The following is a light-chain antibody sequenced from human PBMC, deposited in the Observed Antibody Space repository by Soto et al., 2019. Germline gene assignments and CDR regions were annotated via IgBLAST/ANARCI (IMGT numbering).Light chain of an antibody. Sequence: EIVMTQSPSTLSASPGERATLSCRASQSISITLAWYQQKPGQAPRLLIYGASTRATDIPARFSGSGSGTEFTLTISGLQSEDFAVYYCQQYNNWSRTFGRGTKVEI. CDR1: QSISIT. V-gene: IGKV3-15*01. CDR3: QQYNNWSRT. CDR2: GAS. J-gene: IGKJ4*01.